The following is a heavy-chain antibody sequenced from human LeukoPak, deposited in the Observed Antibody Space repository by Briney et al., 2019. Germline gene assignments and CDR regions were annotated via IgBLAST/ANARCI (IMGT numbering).Heavy chain of an antibody. D-gene: IGHD2-21*02. V-gene: IGHV4-59*01. CDR1: GGSICSYY. CDR3: ARAAYCGGDCYYYFDY. J-gene: IGHJ4*02. Sequence: SETLSLTCTVSGGSICSYYWHWIRQPPGKGLEWIGYLYYSGNTYYNPSLKSRVTMSVDTSKNQFSLKLSSVTAADTAVYFCARAAYCGGDCYYYFDYWGQGTLVTVSS. CDR2: LYYSGNT.